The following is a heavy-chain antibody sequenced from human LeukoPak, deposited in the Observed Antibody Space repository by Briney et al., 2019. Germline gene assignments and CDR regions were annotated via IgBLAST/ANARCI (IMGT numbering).Heavy chain of an antibody. CDR2: IYYSGST. V-gene: IGHV4-59*12. CDR1: GGSISNKY. D-gene: IGHD3-22*01. J-gene: IGHJ4*02. CDR3: ARGRYYYDSSGHRGYYFDY. Sequence: SETLSLTCTVSGGSISNKYWSWIRQPPGKGLEWIGYIYYSGSTNYNPSLKSRVTISVDTSKNQFSLKLSSVTAADTAVYYCARGRYYYDSSGHRGYYFDYWGQGTLVTVSS.